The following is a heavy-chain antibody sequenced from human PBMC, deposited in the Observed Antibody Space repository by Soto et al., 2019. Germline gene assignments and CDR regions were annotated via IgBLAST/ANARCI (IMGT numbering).Heavy chain of an antibody. CDR2: INHSGST. CDR1: GGSFSGYY. D-gene: IGHD2-15*01. V-gene: IGHV4-34*01. CDR3: ARGGVVVVAATRWFDP. Sequence: QVQLQQWGAGLLKPSETLSLTCAVYGGSFSGYYWSWIRQPPGKGLEWIGEINHSGSTNYNPSLKSRVTISVDTSKTQFSLKLSSVTAADTAVYYCARGGVVVVAATRWFDPWGQGTLVTVSS. J-gene: IGHJ5*02.